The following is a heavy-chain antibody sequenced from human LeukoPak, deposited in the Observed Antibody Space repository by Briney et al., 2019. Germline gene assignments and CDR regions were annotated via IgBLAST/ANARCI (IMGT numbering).Heavy chain of an antibody. CDR2: ISWNSGSI. J-gene: IGHJ4*02. V-gene: IGHV3-9*01. Sequence: GRSLRLSCAASGFTFDDYAMHWVRQAPGKGLEWVPGISWNSGSIGYADSVKGRFTISRDNAKNSLYLQMNSLRAEDTAVYYCAKPRGGGGWNESFDYGGQEPLATVP. D-gene: IGHD1-1*01. CDR3: AKPRGGGGWNESFDY. CDR1: GFTFDDYA.